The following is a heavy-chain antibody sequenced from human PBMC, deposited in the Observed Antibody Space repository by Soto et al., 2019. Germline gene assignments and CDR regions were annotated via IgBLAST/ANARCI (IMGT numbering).Heavy chain of an antibody. V-gene: IGHV4-59*08. CDR3: ARRYSSGWYGVDY. CDR2: MFHTGRA. Sequence: TSETLSLTCTVSGGSISSYYWSWIRQPPGKGLEWIAYMFHTGRANYNPSLKSRVTISVDTSTNQFFLKMTFVTAADTAVYYCARRYSSGWYGVDYWGQGTLVTVSS. J-gene: IGHJ4*02. D-gene: IGHD6-19*01. CDR1: GGSISSYY.